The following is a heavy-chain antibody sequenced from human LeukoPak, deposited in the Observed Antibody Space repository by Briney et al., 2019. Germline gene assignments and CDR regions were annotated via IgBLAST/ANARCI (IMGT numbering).Heavy chain of an antibody. CDR2: IILILDIA. D-gene: IGHD1-14*01. CDR1: GGTFNNYI. V-gene: IGHV1-69*04. Sequence: GASVKVSCKTSGGTFNNYIISWVRQAPGQGLEWVGTIILILDIANYAQKFQGRVAITADTYTSTAYMELSDLGSEDTAVYFCAREPEGLTTESHWGQGTLVTVSS. CDR3: AREPEGLTTESH. J-gene: IGHJ4*02.